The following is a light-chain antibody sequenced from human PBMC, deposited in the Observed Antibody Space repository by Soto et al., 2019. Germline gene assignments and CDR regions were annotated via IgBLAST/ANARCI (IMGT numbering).Light chain of an antibody. Sequence: DIQMTQSPSTLSASVGDRVTITCRASQSISNWLAWYHQKPGKAPKLLIYDASSLESGVPSRFSGGGSGTEFTLTISSLQPDDFATYYCQQYNSYSMTFGQGTKVEIK. CDR1: QSISNW. V-gene: IGKV1-5*01. CDR3: QQYNSYSMT. J-gene: IGKJ1*01. CDR2: DAS.